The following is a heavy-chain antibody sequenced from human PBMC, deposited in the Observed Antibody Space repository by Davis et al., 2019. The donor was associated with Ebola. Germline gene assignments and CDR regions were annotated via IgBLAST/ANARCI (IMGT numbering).Heavy chain of an antibody. J-gene: IGHJ4*02. V-gene: IGHV1-18*04. CDR1: GYTFTSYY. CDR3: ARGFYGGLVDY. CDR2: ISAYNGNT. D-gene: IGHD2/OR15-2a*01. Sequence: ASVKVSCKASGYTFTSYYMHWVRQAPGQGLEWMGWISAYNGNTNYAQKLQGRVTMTTDTSTSTAYMELRSLRSDDTAVYYCARGFYGGLVDYWGQGTLVTVSS.